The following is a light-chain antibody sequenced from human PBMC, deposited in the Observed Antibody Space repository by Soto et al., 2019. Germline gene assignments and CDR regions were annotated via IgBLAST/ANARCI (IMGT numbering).Light chain of an antibody. CDR2: AAS. CDR3: QQCYITLT. CDR1: QSISSY. J-gene: IGKJ1*01. V-gene: IGKV1-39*01. Sequence: DIQMTQSPSSLSASVGDRVTITCRASQSISSYLNWYQQKPRKAPKHLIYAASSLQSGFSSRFSGSGSGTVFTPTICSLQPEDFATYYCQQCYITLTFGQGTKVDIK.